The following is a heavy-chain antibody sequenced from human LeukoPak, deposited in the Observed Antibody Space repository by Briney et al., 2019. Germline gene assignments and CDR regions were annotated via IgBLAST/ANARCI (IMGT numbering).Heavy chain of an antibody. D-gene: IGHD3-22*01. CDR3: AKDRYDSSGFDY. Sequence: GRSLRLSCAASGFTFSSYGMHWVRQAPGKGLEWVAVISYDGSNKYYADSVKGRFTISRDNSKNTLYLQMNSLRAEDTAVYYCAKDRYDSSGFDYWGQGTLSPSPQ. CDR2: ISYDGSNK. V-gene: IGHV3-30*18. J-gene: IGHJ4*02. CDR1: GFTFSSYG.